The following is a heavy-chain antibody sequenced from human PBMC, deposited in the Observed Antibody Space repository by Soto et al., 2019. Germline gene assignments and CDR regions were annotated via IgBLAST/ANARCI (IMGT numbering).Heavy chain of an antibody. V-gene: IGHV3-48*02. D-gene: IGHD2-15*01. CDR1: GFSFSTYD. J-gene: IGHJ4*02. Sequence: PGGPLRLSCVASGFSFSTYDMDWVRQAPGKAPEWIAHISTTSFTIYYADSVKGRFTISRDNVRNSLYLEMKSLRDEDTAVYYCARDRCFDGSCYSASDFWGQGIQVTVSS. CDR2: ISTTSFTI. CDR3: ARDRCFDGSCYSASDF.